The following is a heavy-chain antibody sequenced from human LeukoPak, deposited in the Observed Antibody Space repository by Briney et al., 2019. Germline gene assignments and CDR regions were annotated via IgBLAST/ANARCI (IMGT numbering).Heavy chain of an antibody. J-gene: IGHJ4*02. CDR1: GGTFSSYA. Sequence: SVKVSCKASGGTFSSYAISWVRQAPGQGLEWMGGIIPIFGTANYAQKFQGRVTITTDESTSTAHMELSSLRSEDTAVYYCARGLRDQAPYDYWGQGTLVTVSS. V-gene: IGHV1-69*05. D-gene: IGHD5/OR15-5a*01. CDR2: IIPIFGTA. CDR3: ARGLRDQAPYDY.